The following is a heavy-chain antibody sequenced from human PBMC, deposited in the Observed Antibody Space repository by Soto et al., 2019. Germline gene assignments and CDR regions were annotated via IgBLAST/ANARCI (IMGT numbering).Heavy chain of an antibody. CDR3: ARFLDCSSTSCPNWYFDL. J-gene: IGHJ2*01. D-gene: IGHD2-2*01. CDR2: ISAYNGNT. CDR1: GYTFTSYG. Sequence: QVQLVQSGAEVKKPGASVKVSCKASGYTFTSYGISWVRQAPGQGLEWMGWISAYNGNTNYAQKLQGRVTMTTDTSTSTAYMELRSRRSDDTAVYYCARFLDCSSTSCPNWYFDLWGRGTLVTVSS. V-gene: IGHV1-18*04.